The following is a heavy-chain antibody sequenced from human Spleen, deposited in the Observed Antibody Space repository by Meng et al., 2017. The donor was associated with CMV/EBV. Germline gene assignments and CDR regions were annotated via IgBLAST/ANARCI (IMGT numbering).Heavy chain of an antibody. J-gene: IGHJ6*02. D-gene: IGHD3-10*01. CDR2: ITWDGGTT. V-gene: IGHV3-43D*03. CDR3: AKGKSATLGYGMDI. CDR1: GFTFDDYA. Sequence: GGSLRLSCAASGFTFDDYAMHWVRQPPGKGLEWVSLITWDGGTTYYVDSLKGRFNISRDNTKNSLYLHMTSLRGEDTALYYCAKGKSATLGYGMDIWGQGTTVTVSS.